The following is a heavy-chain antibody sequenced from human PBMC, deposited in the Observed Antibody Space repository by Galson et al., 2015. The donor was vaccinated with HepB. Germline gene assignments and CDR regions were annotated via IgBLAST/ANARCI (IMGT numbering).Heavy chain of an antibody. CDR3: ARDREDPGPFDY. CDR2: ISSSSSYT. CDR1: GFTFSSYA. Sequence: SLRLSCAASGFTFSSYAMSWVRQAPGKGLEWVSYISSSSSYTNYADSVKGRFTISRDNAKNSLYLQMNSLRAEDTAVYYCARDREDPGPFDYWGQGTLVTVSS. D-gene: IGHD1-26*01. J-gene: IGHJ4*02. V-gene: IGHV3-11*05.